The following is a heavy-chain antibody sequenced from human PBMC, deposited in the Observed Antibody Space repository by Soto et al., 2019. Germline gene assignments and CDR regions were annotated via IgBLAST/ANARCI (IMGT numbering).Heavy chain of an antibody. CDR1: GDSITRDFY. V-gene: IGHV4-30-4*01. J-gene: IGHJ5*02. CDR3: ASRTYDVWRGYGWFDP. CDR2: IHNSGRS. Sequence: QVQLQESAPGLVKPSQTLSLTCTVSGDSITRDFYWSWLRQFPERGLEWIGYIHNSGRSYYNSSLKSRVTMSLDTPKNQISLKLNSVTAADTAVYYCASRTYDVWRGYGWFDPWGQGILVTVST. D-gene: IGHD3-3*01.